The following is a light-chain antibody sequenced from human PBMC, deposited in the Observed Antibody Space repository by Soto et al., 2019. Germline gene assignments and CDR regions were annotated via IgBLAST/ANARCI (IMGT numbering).Light chain of an antibody. CDR3: QQYLIPPLN. CDR2: WAS. V-gene: IGKV4-1*01. J-gene: IGKJ3*01. Sequence: DIVMTQSPDSLAVSLGERATINCKSSQTILYSSNSLNYLAWFQLKPGQPPKLLIYWASTRASVVPGRFRGTESGTDFNLPIGSLQAEAVAVYYCQQYLIPPLNFGPGTKVDLQ. CDR1: QTILYSSNSLNY.